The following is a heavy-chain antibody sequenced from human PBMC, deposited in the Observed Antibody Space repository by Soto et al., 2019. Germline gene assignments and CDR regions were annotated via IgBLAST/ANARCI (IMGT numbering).Heavy chain of an antibody. CDR3: AREIPRYDILTGYYLD. J-gene: IGHJ1*01. V-gene: IGHV1-69*13. D-gene: IGHD3-9*01. CDR1: GGTFSSYA. Sequence: SVKVSCKASGGTFSSYAISWVRQAPGQGLEWMGGIIPIFGTANYAQKFQGRVTITADESTSTAYMELSSLRSEDTAVYYCAREIPRYDILTGYYLDWGQGTPVTVSS. CDR2: IIPIFGTA.